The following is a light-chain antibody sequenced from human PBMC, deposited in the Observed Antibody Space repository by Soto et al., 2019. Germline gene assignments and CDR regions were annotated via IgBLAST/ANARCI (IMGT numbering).Light chain of an antibody. CDR3: GADHGSGSNFVYVV. J-gene: IGLJ2*01. V-gene: IGLV9-49*01. Sequence: QLVLTQPPSASASLGASVTLTCTLSSGYSNYKVDWYQQRPGKGPRFVMRVGTGGIVGSKGDGIPDRFSVLGSCLNRYLTIKNIQEEDESDYHCGADHGSGSNFVYVVFGGGTKLTVL. CDR1: SGYSNYK. CDR2: VGTGGIVG.